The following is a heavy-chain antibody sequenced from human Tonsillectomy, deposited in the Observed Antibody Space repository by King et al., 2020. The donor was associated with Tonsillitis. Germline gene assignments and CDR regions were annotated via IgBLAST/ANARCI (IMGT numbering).Heavy chain of an antibody. CDR1: GFTFSSYS. J-gene: IGHJ6*03. CDR2: ISSSGRYI. V-gene: IGHV3-21*01. Sequence: VQLVESGGGLVKPGGSLRLSCAASGFTFSSYSMNWVRQAPGKGLEWVSCISSSGRYIYYAASVKGRFTISRDSAKHSLYLQMTSLRAEDTAVYYCARGGGFSGYAYMDVWGKGTTATVSS. D-gene: IGHD5-12*01. CDR3: ARGGGFSGYAYMDV.